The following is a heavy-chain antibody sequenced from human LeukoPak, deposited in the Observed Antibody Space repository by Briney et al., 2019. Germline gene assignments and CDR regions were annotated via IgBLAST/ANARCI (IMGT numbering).Heavy chain of an antibody. CDR3: AKMRWELNYFDY. J-gene: IGHJ4*02. CDR1: GFTFSSNA. D-gene: IGHD4-23*01. Sequence: GGSLRLSCAASGFTFSSNAMSWVRQAPGKGLEWVSAISGSSSSGGTFYADSVKGRFTISRDNSKNTLYLQMNSLRAEDTAIYYCAKMRWELNYFDYWGQGTLVTVSS. V-gene: IGHV3-23*01. CDR2: ISGSSSSGGT.